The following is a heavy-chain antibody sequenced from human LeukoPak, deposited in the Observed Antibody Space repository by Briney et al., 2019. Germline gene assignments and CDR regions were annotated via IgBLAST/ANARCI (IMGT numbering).Heavy chain of an antibody. J-gene: IGHJ6*02. D-gene: IGHD2-2*01. V-gene: IGHV4-4*07. CDR3: ARDPPVRVPAAIYYSYGMDV. Sequence: SETLSLTCTVSGGSISSYYWSWIRQPAGKGLEWIGRIYTSGSTNYNPSLKSRVTMSVDTSKNQFSLKLSSVTAADTAVYYCARDPPVRVPAAIYYSYGMDVWGQGTTVTVSS. CDR1: GGSISSYY. CDR2: IYTSGST.